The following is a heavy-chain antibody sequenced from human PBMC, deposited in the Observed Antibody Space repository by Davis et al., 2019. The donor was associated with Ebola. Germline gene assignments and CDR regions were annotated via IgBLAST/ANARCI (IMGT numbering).Heavy chain of an antibody. Sequence: AASVKVSCKASGYTSTNNAIHWVRQAPGQRLEWMGWINTGNGHTKHSQNFQGRVTVTWATSATTAYMELSSLRSEDTAVYYCAREGCSGGSCYSLGYYYYYGMDVWGQGTTVTVSS. D-gene: IGHD2-15*01. CDR3: AREGCSGGSCYSLGYYYYYGMDV. V-gene: IGHV1-3*04. CDR2: INTGNGHT. J-gene: IGHJ6*02. CDR1: GYTSTNNA.